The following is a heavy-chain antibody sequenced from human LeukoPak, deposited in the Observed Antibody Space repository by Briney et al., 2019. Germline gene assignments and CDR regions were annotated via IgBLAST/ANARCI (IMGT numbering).Heavy chain of an antibody. CDR1: GYTVTSYD. CDR2: MNPNSGNT. V-gene: IGHV1-8*03. D-gene: IGHD3-16*01. CDR3: CGGGTHFDY. Sequence: ASVKVSCKASGYTVTSYDINWVRQATGQGLEWMGWMNPNSGNTGYAQKFQGRVTITRNTSISTAYMELSSLRSEDTAVYYCCGGGTHFDYWGQGTLVTVSS. J-gene: IGHJ4*02.